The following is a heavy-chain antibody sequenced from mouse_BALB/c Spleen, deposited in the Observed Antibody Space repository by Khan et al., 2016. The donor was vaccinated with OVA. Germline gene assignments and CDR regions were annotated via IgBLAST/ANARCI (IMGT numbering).Heavy chain of an antibody. CDR3: ANLNANPFDY. V-gene: IGHV14-3*02. CDR1: GFNIKDTY. CDR2: IVPANGNT. D-gene: IGHD4-1*01. J-gene: IGHJ3*01. Sequence: VQLKESGAELVKPGPSVKLSCTASGFNIKDTYMHWVKQRPEQGLEWIGRIVPANGNTKYDPKFQDKATITADTSLNTVYLQHNSLTYEDTAVYNCANLNANPFDYWGQGTLVSVSS.